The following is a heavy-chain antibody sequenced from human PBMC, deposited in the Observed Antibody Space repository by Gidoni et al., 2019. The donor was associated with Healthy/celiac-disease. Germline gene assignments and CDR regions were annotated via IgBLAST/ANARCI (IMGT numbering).Heavy chain of an antibody. J-gene: IGHJ2*01. CDR2: IDWDDDK. CDR1: GFSLSTSGMF. D-gene: IGHD6-19*01. Sequence: QVTLRESGPALVKPTQTLTLTCTFSGFSLSTSGMFVSWIRQHPGKALEWLALIDWDDDKYYSTSLKTRLTISKDTSKNQVVLTMTNMDPVDTATYYCARIPDSSGWFNWYFDLWGRGTLVTVSS. CDR3: ARIPDSSGWFNWYFDL. V-gene: IGHV2-70*01.